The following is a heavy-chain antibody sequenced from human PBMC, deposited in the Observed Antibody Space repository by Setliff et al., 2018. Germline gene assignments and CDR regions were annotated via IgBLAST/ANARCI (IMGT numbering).Heavy chain of an antibody. Sequence: SETLSLTCAVYGGSFSGYYWSWIRQPPGKGLEWIGEINHSGSTNYNPSLKSRATISVDTSKNQFSLKLSSVTAADTAVYYCARSGYYDFWSGFLNDAFDIWGQGTMVTVSS. CDR2: INHSGST. V-gene: IGHV4-34*01. D-gene: IGHD3-3*01. J-gene: IGHJ3*02. CDR3: ARSGYYDFWSGFLNDAFDI. CDR1: GGSFSGYY.